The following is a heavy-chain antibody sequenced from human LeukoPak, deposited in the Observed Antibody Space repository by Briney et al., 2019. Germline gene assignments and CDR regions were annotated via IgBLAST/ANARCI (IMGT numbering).Heavy chain of an antibody. CDR1: GFLFSRYA. CDR2: ISGSSGST. J-gene: IGHJ4*02. Sequence: GGSLRLSCAASGFLFSRYAMRWVREAPGKALECVSSISGSSGSTYYADSVKGRFTISRDNSKNTLYLQMNSLRAEDTAVYYCAKDTNYYDRPTFDYWGQGTLVTVSS. V-gene: IGHV3-23*01. D-gene: IGHD3-22*01. CDR3: AKDTNYYDRPTFDY.